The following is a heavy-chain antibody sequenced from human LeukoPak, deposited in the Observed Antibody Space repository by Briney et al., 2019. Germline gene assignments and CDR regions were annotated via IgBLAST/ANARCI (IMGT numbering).Heavy chain of an antibody. D-gene: IGHD5-18*01. Sequence: GGSLRLSCAASGFTFSSYSMNWVRQAPGKGLEWVSSISSSSSYIYYADSVKGRFTISRDNAKNSLYLQMNSLRAEDTAVYYCAREDTASYWFDPWGQGTLVTVSS. CDR3: AREDTASYWFDP. CDR1: GFTFSSYS. J-gene: IGHJ5*02. V-gene: IGHV3-21*01. CDR2: ISSSSSYI.